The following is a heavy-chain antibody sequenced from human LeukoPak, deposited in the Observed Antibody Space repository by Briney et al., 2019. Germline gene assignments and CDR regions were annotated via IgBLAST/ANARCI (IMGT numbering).Heavy chain of an antibody. Sequence: GGSLRLSCAASGFTFSSYEMNWVREAPGEGLEWVSYLSSSGSHIYYADSVKGRFTISRDNAKNSLYLQMNSLRAEDTAVYYCATGRRAAVDYWGQGTLVTVSS. V-gene: IGHV3-48*03. J-gene: IGHJ4*02. CDR1: GFTFSSYE. CDR2: LSSSGSHI. D-gene: IGHD3-10*01. CDR3: ATGRRAAVDY.